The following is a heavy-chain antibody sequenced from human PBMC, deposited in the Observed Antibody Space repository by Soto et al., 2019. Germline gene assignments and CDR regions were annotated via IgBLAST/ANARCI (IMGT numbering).Heavy chain of an antibody. V-gene: IGHV6-1*01. J-gene: IGHJ4*02. CDR2: TYYRSQWCS. D-gene: IGHD4-17*01. Sequence: SPTLSPTCAISGDRVSSNRAAWNWIRQSPSRGLEWLGRTYYRSQWCSEYGVSVKSRITINPDTSKTQFSLQLISVTPEDTAVYFCARGRHSTSSETVSTAPCSYWGQGTLVTFSS. CDR3: ARGRHSTSSETVSTAPCSY. CDR1: GDRVSSNRAA.